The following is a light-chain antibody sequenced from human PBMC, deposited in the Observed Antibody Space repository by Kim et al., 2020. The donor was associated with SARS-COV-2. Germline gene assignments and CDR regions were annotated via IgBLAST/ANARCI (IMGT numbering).Light chain of an antibody. J-gene: IGLJ2*01. V-gene: IGLV1-44*01. CDR1: SSNIGSNT. CDR2: NTN. CDR3: AAWDDSLNAVV. Sequence: QSVLTQPPSASGTPGQRVTISCSGSSSNIGSNTVNWYQQLPGTAPKLLIYNTNQRPSGVPDRFSGSKSDTSASLAISGLQSKDEADYYCAAWDDSLNAVVFGGGTQLTVL.